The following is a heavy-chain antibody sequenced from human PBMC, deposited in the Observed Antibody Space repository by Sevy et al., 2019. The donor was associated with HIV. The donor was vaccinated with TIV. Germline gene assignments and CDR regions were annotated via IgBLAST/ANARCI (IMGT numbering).Heavy chain of an antibody. J-gene: IGHJ4*02. CDR1: GFSLSTSGVG. V-gene: IGHV2-5*01. CDR2: IYWNDDK. CDR3: ARTQLVRGGFDY. D-gene: IGHD6-13*01. Sequence: SGPTLVIPTQTLTLTCTFSGFSLSTSGVGVGWIRQPPGKALEWLALIYWNDDKRYSPSLKSRLTITKDTSKNQVVLTMTNMDPVDTATYYCARTQLVRGGFDYWGQGTLVTVSS.